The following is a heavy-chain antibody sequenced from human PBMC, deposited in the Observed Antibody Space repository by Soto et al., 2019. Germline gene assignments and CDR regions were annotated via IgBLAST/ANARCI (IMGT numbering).Heavy chain of an antibody. V-gene: IGHV3-30-3*01. J-gene: IGHJ6*01. D-gene: IGHD5-18*01. Sequence: GGSLRLSCSASGFTFSSYSMHLVRQAPGKELEWVAVISYDGSNKYYADSVKGRFTISRDNSKNTLYLQMNSLRAEDTAVYYCAIVINMVSRQPRVTYVSGQGTTDTGSS. CDR2: ISYDGSNK. CDR3: AIVINMVSRQPRVTYV. CDR1: GFTFSSYS.